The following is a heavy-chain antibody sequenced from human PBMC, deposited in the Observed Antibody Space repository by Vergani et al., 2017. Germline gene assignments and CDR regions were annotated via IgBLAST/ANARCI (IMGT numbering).Heavy chain of an antibody. V-gene: IGHV3-33*01. J-gene: IGHJ4*02. CDR3: AREWGTISGTMIVVGLGY. D-gene: IGHD3-22*01. Sequence: QVQLVESGGGVVQPGRSLRLSCAASGFTFSSYGMHWVRQAPGKGLEWVAVIWYDGSNKYYADSVKVRFTISRDNSKNTLYLQMNSLRAEDTSVYYCAREWGTISGTMIVVGLGYWGQGTLVTVSS. CDR2: IWYDGSNK. CDR1: GFTFSSYG.